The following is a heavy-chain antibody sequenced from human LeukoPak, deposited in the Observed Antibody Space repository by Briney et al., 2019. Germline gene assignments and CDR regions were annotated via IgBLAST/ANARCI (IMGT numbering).Heavy chain of an antibody. V-gene: IGHV3-23*01. D-gene: IGHD6-13*01. CDR2: ISGSGGST. CDR3: AKRMAAAASVNWFDP. Sequence: SGGSLRLSCAASGFTFSSYSMNWVRQAPGKGLEWVSAISGSGGSTYYADSVKGRFTISRDNSKNTLYLQMNSLRAEDTAVYYCAKRMAAAASVNWFDPWGQGTLVTVSS. J-gene: IGHJ5*02. CDR1: GFTFSSYS.